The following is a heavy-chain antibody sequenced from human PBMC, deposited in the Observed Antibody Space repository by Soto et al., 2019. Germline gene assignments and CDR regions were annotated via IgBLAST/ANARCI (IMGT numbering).Heavy chain of an antibody. V-gene: IGHV3-30*18. J-gene: IGHJ6*02. Sequence: GGSLRLSCAASGFTFSSYGMHWVRQAPGKGLEWVAVISYDGSNKYYADSVKGRFTISRDNSKNTLYLQINSLRAEDTAVYYCAKDLVDTAMYGYYYYYGMDVWGQGTTVTVSS. D-gene: IGHD5-18*01. CDR2: ISYDGSNK. CDR3: AKDLVDTAMYGYYYYYGMDV. CDR1: GFTFSSYG.